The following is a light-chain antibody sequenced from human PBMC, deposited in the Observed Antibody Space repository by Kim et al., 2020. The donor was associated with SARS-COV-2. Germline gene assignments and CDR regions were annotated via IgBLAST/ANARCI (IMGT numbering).Light chain of an antibody. V-gene: IGKV3-15*01. CDR3: HQHNDWPLT. CDR1: QSVGTH. Sequence: VAPGERATLSCRASQSVGTHLAWYQQKPGQPPRLLISGISTRTTGIPARFSGSGSGTEFTLTISSLQSEDFAVYYCHQHNDWPLTFGGGTKVEIK. CDR2: GIS. J-gene: IGKJ4*01.